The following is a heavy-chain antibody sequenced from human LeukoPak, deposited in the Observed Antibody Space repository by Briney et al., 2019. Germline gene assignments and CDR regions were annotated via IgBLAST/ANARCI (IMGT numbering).Heavy chain of an antibody. CDR1: GYTFTTYG. CDR2: ISANNVKT. J-gene: IGHJ4*02. CDR3: ARHNSAALIDY. Sequence: ASVKVSCKASGYTFTTYGISWVRQAPGQGLEWMGWISANNVKTNYAQKFQGRVTMTTDTSTSTAYMELRSLRSDDTAVYYCARHNSAALIDYWGQGTLVTVS. V-gene: IGHV1-18*01. D-gene: IGHD1-20*01.